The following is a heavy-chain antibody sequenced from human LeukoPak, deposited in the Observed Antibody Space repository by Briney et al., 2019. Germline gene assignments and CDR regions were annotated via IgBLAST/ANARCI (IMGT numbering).Heavy chain of an antibody. CDR1: GGSFSGYY. Sequence: SETLSLTCAVYGGSFSGYYWSWIRQPPGKGLEWIGEINHSGSTNYNPSLKSRVTISVDTSKNQFSLKLSSVTDADTAVYYCARGAPYDSSGYPFDYWGQGTLVTVSS. V-gene: IGHV4-34*01. D-gene: IGHD3-22*01. J-gene: IGHJ4*02. CDR3: ARGAPYDSSGYPFDY. CDR2: INHSGST.